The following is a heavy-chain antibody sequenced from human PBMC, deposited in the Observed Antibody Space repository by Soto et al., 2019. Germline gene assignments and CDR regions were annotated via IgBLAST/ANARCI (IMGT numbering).Heavy chain of an antibody. J-gene: IGHJ6*02. D-gene: IGHD3-3*01. CDR3: ARDSETTYINDFWSGYLRYYGMDV. CDR1: GFTFSSYG. CDR2: IWYDGSNK. V-gene: IGHV3-33*01. Sequence: QVQLVESGGGVVQPGRSLRLSCAASGFTFSSYGMHWVRQAPGKGLEWVAVIWYDGSNKYYADSVKGRFTISRDNSKNTLYLQMNSLRAEDTAVYYCARDSETTYINDFWSGYLRYYGMDVWGQGTTVTVSS.